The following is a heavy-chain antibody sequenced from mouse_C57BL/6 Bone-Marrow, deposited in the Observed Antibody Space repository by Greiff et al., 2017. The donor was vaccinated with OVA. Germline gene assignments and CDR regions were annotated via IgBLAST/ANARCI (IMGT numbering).Heavy chain of an antibody. D-gene: IGHD1-1*01. CDR2: IHPNSCST. CDR1: GYTFTSYW. J-gene: IGHJ2*01. CDR3: ARRLYYGSSYFDY. Sequence: VQLQQPGAELVKPGASVKLSCKASGYTFTSYWMHWVKQRPGQGLEWIGMIHPNSCSTNYNEKFKSKATLTVDKSSSTAYMQLSSLTSEDSAVYYCARRLYYGSSYFDYWGQGTTLTVSS. V-gene: IGHV1-64*01.